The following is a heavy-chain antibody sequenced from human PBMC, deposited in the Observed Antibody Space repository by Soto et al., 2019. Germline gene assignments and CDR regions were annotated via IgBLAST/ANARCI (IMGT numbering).Heavy chain of an antibody. D-gene: IGHD3-10*01. CDR1: GFTFSNYW. CDR2: IKQDGSEK. CDR3: ARDPGTSGPGYFDY. Sequence: PGGSLRLSCAASGFTFSNYWMSWVRQAPGKGLEWVANIKQDGSEKYYVDSVKGRFTISRDNAKNSLYLQMNSLRAEDTAVFYCARDPGTSGPGYFDYWGPGTLVTGSS. V-gene: IGHV3-7*03. J-gene: IGHJ4*02.